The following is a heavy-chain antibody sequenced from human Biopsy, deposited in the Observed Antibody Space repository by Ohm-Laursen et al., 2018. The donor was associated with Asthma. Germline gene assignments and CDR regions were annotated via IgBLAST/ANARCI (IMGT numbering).Heavy chain of an antibody. CDR3: AKDVFPGWEVRRGPDY. J-gene: IGHJ4*02. V-gene: IGHV3-30*18. Sequence: SLRLSCAASGFSFSNYGMHWVRQAPGKGLDWVAVISFDGSNKNYTDSVKGRFTISRDNSRNTLHLQMNSLRAEDTAVYYCAKDVFPGWEVRRGPDYWGQGTLVTVSS. CDR2: ISFDGSNK. CDR1: GFSFSNYG. D-gene: IGHD1-26*01.